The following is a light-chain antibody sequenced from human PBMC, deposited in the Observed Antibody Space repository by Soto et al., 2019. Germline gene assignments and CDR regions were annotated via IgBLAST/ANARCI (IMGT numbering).Light chain of an antibody. CDR1: SSDVGGYNY. J-gene: IGLJ3*02. Sequence: QSVLTQPASVSGSPGQSITISCTGTSSDVGGYNYVSWYQQHPGKAPKLLIYDVSNRPSVVSNRFSGSKSGNTASLTISGLQAEDEADYYCNSYTSSSNLVFGGCTKLTVL. V-gene: IGLV2-14*01. CDR3: NSYTSSSNLV. CDR2: DVS.